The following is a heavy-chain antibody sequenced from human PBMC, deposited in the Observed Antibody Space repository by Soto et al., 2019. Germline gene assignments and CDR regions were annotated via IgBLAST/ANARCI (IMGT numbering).Heavy chain of an antibody. CDR1: GVSLSTSLVA. D-gene: IGHD3-10*01. CDR3: VHSQDVLRGVMAMDV. J-gene: IGHJ6*03. CDR2: IYWADDK. V-gene: IGHV2-5*02. Sequence: GPTHWNPTQTLTLTCAVSGVSLSTSLVAVVWIRQPPGKALEWLALIYWADDKRYSPSLKGRLTVTMDTSKNQVVITLTNMDPVDTGTYYFVHSQDVLRGVMAMDVWSEGTTVTVYS.